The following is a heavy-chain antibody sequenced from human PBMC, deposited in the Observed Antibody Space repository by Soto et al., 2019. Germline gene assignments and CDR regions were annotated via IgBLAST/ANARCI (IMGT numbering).Heavy chain of an antibody. CDR1: GFTFTSSA. Sequence: ASVKVSCKASGFTFTSSAVQWVRQARGQRLEWIGWIVVGSGNTNYAQKFQERVAITRDMSTSTAYMELSSLRSEDTAVYYCARLGFNYDFLSGYYNVHHYYGIDVWGQGTTVTVSS. CDR3: ARLGFNYDFLSGYYNVHHYYGIDV. V-gene: IGHV1-58*01. CDR2: IVVGSGNT. J-gene: IGHJ6*02. D-gene: IGHD3-3*01.